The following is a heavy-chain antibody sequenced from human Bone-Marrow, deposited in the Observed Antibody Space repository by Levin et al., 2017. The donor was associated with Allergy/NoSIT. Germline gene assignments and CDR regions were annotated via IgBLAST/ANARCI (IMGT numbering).Heavy chain of an antibody. V-gene: IGHV3-9*01. Sequence: SLKISCAASGFTFDDYAMHWVRQIPGKGLEWVSGITWNSAKIAYGDSFKGRFTISGDNAKNSLDLQMNSLRPEDTALYYCAKDIASGYFLAFDYWGQGALVTVSS. CDR3: AKDIASGYFLAFDY. J-gene: IGHJ4*02. CDR2: ITWNSAKI. CDR1: GFTFDDYA. D-gene: IGHD5-12*01.